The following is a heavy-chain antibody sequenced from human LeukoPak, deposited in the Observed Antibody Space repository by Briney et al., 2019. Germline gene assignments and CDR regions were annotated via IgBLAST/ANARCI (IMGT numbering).Heavy chain of an antibody. D-gene: IGHD3-10*02. CDR3: AELGITMIGGV. J-gene: IGHJ6*04. CDR2: ISSSGSTI. V-gene: IGHV3-48*03. CDR1: GFTFSSYE. Sequence: GGYLRLSCAASGFTFSSYEMNWVRQAPGKGLEWVSYISSSGSTIYYADSVKGRFTISRDNAKNSLYLQMNSLRAEDTAVYYCAELGITMIGGVWGKGTTVTISS.